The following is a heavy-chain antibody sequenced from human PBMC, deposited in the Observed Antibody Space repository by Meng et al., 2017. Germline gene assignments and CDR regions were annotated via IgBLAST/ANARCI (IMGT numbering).Heavy chain of an antibody. J-gene: IGHJ5*02. CDR3: VRDRSRLSTVTLLFDP. CDR1: GYSLTSYA. D-gene: IGHD4-17*01. CDR2: INAENDNT. V-gene: IGHV1-3*01. Sequence: QVQGVESGAWVKKPGASVKVAGKVAGYSLTSYAIHWVRHAPGQRLEWMGWINAENDNTKYSQKFQGRVTITRDTSASTAYMELSSLRYEDTAVYYCVRDRSRLSTVTLLFDPWGQGTLVTVSS.